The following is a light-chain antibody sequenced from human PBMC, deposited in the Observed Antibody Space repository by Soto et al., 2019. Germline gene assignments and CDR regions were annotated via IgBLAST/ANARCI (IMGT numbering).Light chain of an antibody. CDR3: SSYTSGSTIVV. CDR1: SSDVGAYNY. V-gene: IGLV2-14*01. CDR2: EVT. J-gene: IGLJ2*01. Sequence: QSALTQPASVSGSPGQSITISCTGSSSDVGAYNYVSWYQQHPGKAPRLMIYEVTNRPSGVSNRFSGSKSGNTASLTISGLRAEDEAEYHCSSYTSGSTIVVFGGGTKLTVL.